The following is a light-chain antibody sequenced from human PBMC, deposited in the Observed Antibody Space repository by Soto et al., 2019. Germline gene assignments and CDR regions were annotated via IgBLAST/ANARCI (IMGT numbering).Light chain of an antibody. CDR3: SSYTIGSNYV. CDR2: EVT. CDR1: SSDVGTYDD. Sequence: QSALTQPASVSASPGQSITISCTGTSSDVGTYDDVSWYRQHPGKAPRLLIYEVTNRPSGVPNRFSGSKSGDTASLTISGLQAEDEGDYYCSSYTIGSNYVFGSGTKVTVL. V-gene: IGLV2-14*01. J-gene: IGLJ1*01.